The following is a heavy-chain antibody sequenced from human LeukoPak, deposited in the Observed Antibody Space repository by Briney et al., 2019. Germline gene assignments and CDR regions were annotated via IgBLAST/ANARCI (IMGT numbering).Heavy chain of an antibody. CDR3: AREPAIGVPAAIGRFDY. D-gene: IGHD2-2*01. V-gene: IGHV3-30-3*01. Sequence: GGSLRLSCAASGFTFSSYAMHWVRQAPGKGLEWVAVISYDGSNKYYADSVKGRFTISRDNSKNTLYLQMNSLRAEDTAVYYCAREPAIGVPAAIGRFDYWGQGTLVTVSS. J-gene: IGHJ4*02. CDR1: GFTFSSYA. CDR2: ISYDGSNK.